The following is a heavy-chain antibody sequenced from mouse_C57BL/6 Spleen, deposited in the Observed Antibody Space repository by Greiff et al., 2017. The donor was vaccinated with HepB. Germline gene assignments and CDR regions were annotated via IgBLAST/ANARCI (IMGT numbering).Heavy chain of an antibody. V-gene: IGHV1-55*01. J-gene: IGHJ4*01. CDR2: IYPGSGST. D-gene: IGHD2-1*01. Sequence: QVQLQQPGAELVKPGASVKMSCKASGYTFTSYWITWVKQRPGQGLEWIGDIYPGSGSTNYNEKFKSKATLTVDTSSSTAYMQLSSLTSEDSAVYYCARRNGNYGGYYAMDYWGQGTSVTVSS. CDR1: GYTFTSYW. CDR3: ARRNGNYGGYYAMDY.